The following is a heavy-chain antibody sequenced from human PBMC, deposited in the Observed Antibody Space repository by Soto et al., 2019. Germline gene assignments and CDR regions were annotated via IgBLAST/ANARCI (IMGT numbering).Heavy chain of an antibody. D-gene: IGHD3-22*01. CDR2: INPSGGST. CDR1: GYTFTSYY. J-gene: IGHJ3*02. V-gene: IGHV1-46*01. CDR3: ARASYYDRSGYPPELLAFDI. Sequence: ASVKVSCKASGYTFTSYYMHWVRQAPGQGLELMGIINPSGGSTSYAQKFQGRVTMTRATSTSTVYMELSSLRSEDTAVYYCARASYYDRSGYPPELLAFDIWG.